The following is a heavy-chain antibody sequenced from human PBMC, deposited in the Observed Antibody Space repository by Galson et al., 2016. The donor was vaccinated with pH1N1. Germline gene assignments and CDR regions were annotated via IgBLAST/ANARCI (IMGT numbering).Heavy chain of an antibody. J-gene: IGHJ4*02. D-gene: IGHD2-8*01. CDR1: GYTFSGYY. CDR3: ARIFHCTSGTWYRRKFDY. V-gene: IGHV1-2*02. CDR2: IDPHSGGI. Sequence: SVKVSCKASGYTFSGYYVNWLRQAPGQGLEWLGWIDPHSGGINYAQEFQGRVTMTSDTSITTAFLELSRLTSDDTAIYYCARIFHCTSGTWYRRKFDYWGQGTLVTVSS.